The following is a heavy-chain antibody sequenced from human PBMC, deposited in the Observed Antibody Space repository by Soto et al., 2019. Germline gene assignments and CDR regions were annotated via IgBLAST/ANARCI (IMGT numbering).Heavy chain of an antibody. J-gene: IGHJ6*02. Sequence: SETLSLTCAVSGGSISSSNWWSWVRQPPGKGLEWIGEIYHSGSTNYNPSLKSRVTISVDKSKNQFSLKLSSVTAADTAVYYCARATSSWYRNHYYGMDVWGQGTTVTVSS. V-gene: IGHV4-4*02. D-gene: IGHD6-13*01. CDR3: ARATSSWYRNHYYGMDV. CDR1: GGSISSSNW. CDR2: IYHSGST.